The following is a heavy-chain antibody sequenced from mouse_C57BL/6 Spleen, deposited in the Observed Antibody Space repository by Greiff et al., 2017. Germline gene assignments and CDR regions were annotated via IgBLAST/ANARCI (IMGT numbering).Heavy chain of an antibody. J-gene: IGHJ2*01. D-gene: IGHD4-1*01. V-gene: IGHV1-50*01. CDR3: ARDLGFDY. CDR1: GYTFTSYW. Sequence: QVQLQQPGAELVKPGASVKLSCKASGYTFTSYWMQWVKQRPGQGLEWIGEIDPSDSYTNYNQKFKGKATVTVDTSSSTAYMQLSSLTSEDSAVYYCARDLGFDYWGQGTTLTVSS. CDR2: IDPSDSYT.